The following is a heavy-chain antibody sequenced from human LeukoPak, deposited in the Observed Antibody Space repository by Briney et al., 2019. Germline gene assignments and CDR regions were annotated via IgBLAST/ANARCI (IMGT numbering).Heavy chain of an antibody. V-gene: IGHV4-34*01. D-gene: IGHD6-19*01. Sequence: SETLSLTCAVYGGSFSGYYWNWIRQPPGKGLEWIGEINNSGSTNYNPSLKSRVTISRDTSKNQFSLKLSSVTAADTAVYYCARFGSGWWYNDYWGQGTLVTVSS. J-gene: IGHJ4*02. CDR2: INNSGST. CDR1: GGSFSGYY. CDR3: ARFGSGWWYNDY.